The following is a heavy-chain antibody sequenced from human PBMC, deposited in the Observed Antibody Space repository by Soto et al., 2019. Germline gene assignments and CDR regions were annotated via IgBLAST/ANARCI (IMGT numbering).Heavy chain of an antibody. CDR3: TVSGRYSACDF. D-gene: IGHD2-15*01. V-gene: IGHV2-5*02. CDR2: IYWDDDK. J-gene: IGHJ3*01. CDR1: GFSLSSSGVS. Sequence: QITLKESGPMLVKTTQTLTLTCTFSGFSLSSSGVSVGWSRQPPGKALEWLAHIYWDDDKRYSPSLKNRLIITKDTSKNQVILAMTDMDPVDTATFCCTVSGRYSACDFGGEGTVVAVSS.